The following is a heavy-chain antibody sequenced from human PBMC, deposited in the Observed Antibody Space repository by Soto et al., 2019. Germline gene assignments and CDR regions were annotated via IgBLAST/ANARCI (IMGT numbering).Heavy chain of an antibody. J-gene: IGHJ4*02. CDR3: ARVALEMATFRFDY. CDR2: ISAYNGNT. Sequence: QVQLVQSGAEVKKPGASVKVSCKASGYTFTSYGISWVRQAPGQGLEWMGWISAYNGNTNYAQKLQGRVTMTTDTPTSKAYMERRSLRSEDTAVYYCARVALEMATFRFDYWGQGTLVTVSS. V-gene: IGHV1-18*01. D-gene: IGHD5-12*01. CDR1: GYTFTSYG.